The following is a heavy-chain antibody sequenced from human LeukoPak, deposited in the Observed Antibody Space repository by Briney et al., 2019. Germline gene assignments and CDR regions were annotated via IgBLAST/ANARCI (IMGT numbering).Heavy chain of an antibody. J-gene: IGHJ4*02. CDR1: GFTFDDYA. CDR2: ISWNSGSI. Sequence: GGSLRLSCAASGFTFDDYAMHWVRQAPGKGLEWVSGISWNSGSIGYADSVKGRFTISRDNAKNSLYLQMNSLRAEDTAVYYCAKVGANRGSYYFDYWGQGTLVTVSS. CDR3: AKVGANRGSYYFDY. V-gene: IGHV3-9*01. D-gene: IGHD1-26*01.